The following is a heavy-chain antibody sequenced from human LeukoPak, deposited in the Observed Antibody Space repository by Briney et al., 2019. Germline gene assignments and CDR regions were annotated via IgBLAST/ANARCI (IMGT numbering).Heavy chain of an antibody. CDR3: SRDGVPRSGSYYKTLGDFDY. CDR2: INPNSGGT. CDR1: GYTFTGYY. J-gene: IGHJ4*02. Sequence: ASVKVSCKASGYTFTGYYMDWVRQAPGQGLEWMGWINPNSGGTNYAQKFQGRVTMTRDTSISTAYMELSRLRSDDTAVYYCSRDGVPRSGSYYKTLGDFDYWGQGTLVTVSS. D-gene: IGHD3-10*01. V-gene: IGHV1-2*02.